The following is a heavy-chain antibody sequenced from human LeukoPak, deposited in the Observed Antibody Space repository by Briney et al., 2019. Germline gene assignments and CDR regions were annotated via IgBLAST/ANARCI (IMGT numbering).Heavy chain of an antibody. CDR2: IYYSGST. D-gene: IGHD2-15*01. CDR3: ARVYCGGGTCSFDY. Sequence: PSETLSLTCTVSGGSISSSSYYWGWIRQPPGKGLEWIGSIYYSGSTYYNPSLKSRATISVDTSKHQFSLRLSSVTAADTAVYYCARVYCGGGTCSFDYWGQGTLVTVSS. V-gene: IGHV4-39*01. J-gene: IGHJ4*02. CDR1: GGSISSSSYY.